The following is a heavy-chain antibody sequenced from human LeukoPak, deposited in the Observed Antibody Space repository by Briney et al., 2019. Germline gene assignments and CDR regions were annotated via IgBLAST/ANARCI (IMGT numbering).Heavy chain of an antibody. D-gene: IGHD4-17*01. CDR3: AKDRQYGDYGGGDFFDS. CDR1: GFTFSSYA. J-gene: IGHJ4*02. CDR2: INWVGDTT. V-gene: IGHV3-43D*03. Sequence: SGGSLRLSCAASGFTFSSYAVHWVRQAPGKGLQWISSINWVGDTTSYADSVKGRFTISRDNTKSSLYLQMHSLRSEDTALYYCAKDRQYGDYGGGDFFDSWGQGTLVTVSS.